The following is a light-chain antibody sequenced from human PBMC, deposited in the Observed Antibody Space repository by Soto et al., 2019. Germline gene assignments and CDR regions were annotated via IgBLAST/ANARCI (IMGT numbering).Light chain of an antibody. CDR3: SSYTSSSTYV. CDR1: SSDVGGYNY. Sequence: SVLTQPASVSGSLGQTITISCTGNSSDVGGYNYDSWDQQHPGKAPKLIIYDDSNRPSGVSNRCSGSKSGNTASLTFSGFQAEDESDYYCSSYTSSSTYVFGTGAKVTVL. J-gene: IGLJ1*01. CDR2: DDS. V-gene: IGLV2-14*01.